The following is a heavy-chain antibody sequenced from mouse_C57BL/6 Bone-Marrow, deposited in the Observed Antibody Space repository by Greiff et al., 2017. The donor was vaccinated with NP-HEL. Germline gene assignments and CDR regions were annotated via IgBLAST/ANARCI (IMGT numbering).Heavy chain of an antibody. D-gene: IGHD2-3*01. CDR2: IYPRSGNT. CDR1: GYTFTSYG. V-gene: IGHV1-81*01. Sequence: VQLQQSGAELARPGASVKLSCKASGYTFTSYGISWVKQRTGQGLEWIGEIYPRSGNTYYNEKFKGKATLTADKSSSTAYMELRSLTSEASAVDFYSSAYDGYPYWYFDVWGKGTTVTVSS. CDR3: SSAYDGYPYWYFDV. J-gene: IGHJ1*03.